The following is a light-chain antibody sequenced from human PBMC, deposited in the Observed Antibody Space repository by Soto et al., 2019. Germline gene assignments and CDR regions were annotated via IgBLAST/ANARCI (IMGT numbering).Light chain of an antibody. J-gene: IGLJ1*01. CDR3: SSYTSSSTYV. CDR2: GVS. Sequence: QSALTQPASVSGSPGQSITISCTGTSNDIGTYNSVSWYQQHPGKAPKLMIYGVSSRPSGISTRFSGSKSDNMASLTISGLLAEDEADYYCSSYTSSSTYVFGTGTKVTVL. CDR1: SNDIGTYNS. V-gene: IGLV2-14*01.